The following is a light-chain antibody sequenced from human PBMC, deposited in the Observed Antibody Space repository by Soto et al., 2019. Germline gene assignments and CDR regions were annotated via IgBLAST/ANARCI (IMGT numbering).Light chain of an antibody. J-gene: IGKJ2*02. CDR2: DAS. Sequence: EIVLTQSPATLSLSPGERATLSCRASQSVSSYLAWYQQKPGQAPRLLIYDASNRATGIPARFSGSGSGTDFTLTISSLEPEDFAVYYCQQRSGTFGQGTQLEIK. CDR3: QQRSGT. V-gene: IGKV3-11*01. CDR1: QSVSSY.